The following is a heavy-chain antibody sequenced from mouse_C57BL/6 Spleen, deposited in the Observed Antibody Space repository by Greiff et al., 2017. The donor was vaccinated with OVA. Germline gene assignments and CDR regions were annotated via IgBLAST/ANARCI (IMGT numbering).Heavy chain of an antibody. V-gene: IGHV5-17*01. CDR2: ISSGSSTI. CDR3: ARIGNYVPY. D-gene: IGHD2-1*01. CDR1: GFTFSDYG. Sequence: EVMLVESGGGLVKPGGSLKLSCAASGFTFSDYGLHWVRPAPETGLEWVASISSGSSTISYADTVKGRFTISRDNAKNTLFLQMTSLRSEDTAMYYCARIGNYVPYWGQGTTLTVSS. J-gene: IGHJ2*01.